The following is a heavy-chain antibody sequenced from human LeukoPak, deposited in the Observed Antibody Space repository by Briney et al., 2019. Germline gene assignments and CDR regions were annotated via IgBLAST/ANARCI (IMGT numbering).Heavy chain of an antibody. CDR1: GYTLTELS. CDR2: FDPEDGET. V-gene: IGHV1-24*01. Sequence: ASVKASCKVSGYTLTELSMHWVRQAPGKGLEWMGGFDPEDGETIYAQKFQGRVTMTEDTSTDTAYMELSSLRSEDTAVYYCATGVTIFGVALFDYWGQGTLVTVSS. J-gene: IGHJ4*02. CDR3: ATGVTIFGVALFDY. D-gene: IGHD3-3*01.